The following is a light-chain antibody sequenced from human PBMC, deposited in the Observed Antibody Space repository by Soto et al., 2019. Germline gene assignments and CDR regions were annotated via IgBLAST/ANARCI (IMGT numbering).Light chain of an antibody. Sequence: QSVLTQPPSVSGSPGQSVTISCAGTSSDVGSFNRVSWYQQPPGTAPRLMIYEVIYRPSGVPDRFAGSKSGNTASLTISGLQAEDEADYYCSSYTTSGTLVFGGETKLTVL. CDR3: SSYTTSGTLV. CDR2: EVI. V-gene: IGLV2-18*02. CDR1: SSDVGSFNR. J-gene: IGLJ3*02.